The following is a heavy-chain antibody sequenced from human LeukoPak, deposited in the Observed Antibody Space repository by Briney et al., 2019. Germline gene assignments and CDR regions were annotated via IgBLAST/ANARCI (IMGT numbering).Heavy chain of an antibody. CDR1: GGSISSYY. Sequence: SETLSLTCTVSGGSISSYYWSWIRQPPGKGLEWIGYIYYSGSTNYNPSLKSRVTISVDTSKNQFSLKLSSVTAADTAVYYCARANPLVVVVRSYYYMDVWGKGTTATVSS. CDR2: IYYSGST. J-gene: IGHJ6*03. CDR3: ARANPLVVVVRSYYYMDV. V-gene: IGHV4-59*01. D-gene: IGHD3-22*01.